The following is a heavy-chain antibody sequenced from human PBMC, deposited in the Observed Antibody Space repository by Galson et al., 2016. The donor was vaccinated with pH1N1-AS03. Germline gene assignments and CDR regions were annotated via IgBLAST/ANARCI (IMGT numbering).Heavy chain of an antibody. V-gene: IGHV3-13*01. CDR1: GSTFSDFD. CDR2: IGSAGDT. Sequence: SLRLSCAASGSTFSDFDMHWVRQVSRKGLEWVSGIGSAGDTYYAASVKGRFTISRENAKNSLYLQMSSVTAGDTAVYYCARDPHGLDVWGQGTAVTVSS. J-gene: IGHJ6*02. CDR3: ARDPHGLDV.